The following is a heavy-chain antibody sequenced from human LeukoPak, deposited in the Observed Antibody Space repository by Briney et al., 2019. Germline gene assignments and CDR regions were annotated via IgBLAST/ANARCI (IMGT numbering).Heavy chain of an antibody. CDR1: GYSLSTRSVG. V-gene: IGHV2-5*02. Sequence: SGPTLVKPTQALTLTCSFSGYSLSTRSVGVSWVGQPPGEALERLAGIYWDVDKRYSPSLKSRLTIPKDTFKNQVVLTMTNMVPVDTATYYCAYIMITFGGIDARDAFEIWGQGTVVTVSS. J-gene: IGHJ3*02. CDR2: IYWDVDK. CDR3: AYIMITFGGIDARDAFEI. D-gene: IGHD3-16*01.